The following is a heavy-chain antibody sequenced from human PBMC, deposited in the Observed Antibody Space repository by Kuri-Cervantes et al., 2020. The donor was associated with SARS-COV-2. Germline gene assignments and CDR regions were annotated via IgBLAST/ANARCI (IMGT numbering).Heavy chain of an antibody. CDR3: ARDRPFGVVIGGMDV. CDR1: GFTFSSYG. CDR2: IWYDGSNK. Sequence: GGSLRLSCAASGFTFSSYGMHWVRQAPGKGLEWVAVIWYDGSNKYYADSVKGRFTISRDNSKNTLYLQMNSLRAEDTAVYYCARDRPFGVVIGGMDVWGQGTTVTVSS. V-gene: IGHV3-33*01. J-gene: IGHJ6*02. D-gene: IGHD3-3*01.